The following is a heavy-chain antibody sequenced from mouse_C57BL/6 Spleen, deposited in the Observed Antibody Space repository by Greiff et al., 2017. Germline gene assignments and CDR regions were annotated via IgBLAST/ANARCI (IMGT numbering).Heavy chain of an antibody. D-gene: IGHD2-4*01. CDR2: IYPGDGDT. CDR1: GYAFSSYW. J-gene: IGHJ1*03. Sequence: VQLQESGAELVKPGASVKISCKASGYAFSSYWMNWVKQRPGKGLEWIGQIYPGDGDTNYNGKFKGKATLTADKSSSTAYMQLSSLTSEDSAVYFCARREDDYDGDWYFDVWGTGTTVTVSS. V-gene: IGHV1-80*01. CDR3: ARREDDYDGDWYFDV.